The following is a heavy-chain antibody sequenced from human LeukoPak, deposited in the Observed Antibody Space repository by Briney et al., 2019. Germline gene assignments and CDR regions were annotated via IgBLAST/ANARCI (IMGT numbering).Heavy chain of an antibody. V-gene: IGHV3-48*01. CDR2: ISGSGTTT. CDR1: GFTFRSYG. J-gene: IGHJ4*02. Sequence: GSLRLSCAASGFTFRSYGMSWVRQAPGKGLEWVSIISGSGTTTDYADSVKGRFTISRDNAKNSLYLEMNSLRAEDTAVYYCARRLDSWGQGTLVTVSS. CDR3: ARRLDS.